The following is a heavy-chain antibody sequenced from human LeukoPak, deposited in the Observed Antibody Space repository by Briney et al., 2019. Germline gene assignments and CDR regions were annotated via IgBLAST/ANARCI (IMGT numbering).Heavy chain of an antibody. CDR2: INPSSGGT. CDR1: GYTFTGYY. Sequence: ASVKVSCKDSGYTFTGYYMHWVRQAPGQGLEWMGRINPSSGGTNYAQKFQGRVTMTRDTSISTAYMELSRLRSDDTAVYYCARGTTVTTGELDYWGQGTLVTVSS. J-gene: IGHJ4*02. V-gene: IGHV1-2*06. D-gene: IGHD4-17*01. CDR3: ARGTTVTTGELDY.